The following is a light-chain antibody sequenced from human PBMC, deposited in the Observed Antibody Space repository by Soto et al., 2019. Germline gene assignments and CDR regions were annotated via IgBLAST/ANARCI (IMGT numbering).Light chain of an antibody. CDR3: QTWGTGTVV. CDR1: SGHSAYA. V-gene: IGLV4-69*01. Sequence: QAVVTQSPSASASLGASVKLTCTLSSGHSAYAIAWHQQQPEKGPRYLMKLSSDGSHSKGDGIPDRFPGSSSGAERYLTISSLQSEDEADYYCQTWGTGTVVFGGGTKLTVL. J-gene: IGLJ2*01. CDR2: LSSDGSH.